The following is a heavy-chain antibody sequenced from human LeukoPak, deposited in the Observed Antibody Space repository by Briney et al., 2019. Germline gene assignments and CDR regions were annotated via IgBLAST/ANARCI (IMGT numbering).Heavy chain of an antibody. D-gene: IGHD4-17*01. CDR3: ARLTVTQYFQH. V-gene: IGHV4-39*01. J-gene: IGHJ1*01. CDR2: IYYGGSR. Sequence: SETLSLTCTVSGGSISSSSYYWGWIRQPPGKGLEWIGSIYYGGSRYYNPSLKSRVTISVDTSKNQFALKLSSVTAADTAVYYCARLTVTQYFQHWGQGTLVTVSS. CDR1: GGSISSSSYY.